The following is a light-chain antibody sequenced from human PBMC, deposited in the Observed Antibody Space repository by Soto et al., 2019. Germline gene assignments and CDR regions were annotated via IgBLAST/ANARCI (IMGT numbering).Light chain of an antibody. Sequence: EIMMTQSPATLSVSPGERATLSCRASQSVRRNLAWYQQKPGQAPRLLIYAASTRATGLPARFSGSGSGTECTLTISSLQSEDFAIYYCQQYNNWPSVTFGQGTRLEIK. CDR2: AAS. V-gene: IGKV3-15*01. J-gene: IGKJ5*01. CDR1: QSVRRN. CDR3: QQYNNWPSVT.